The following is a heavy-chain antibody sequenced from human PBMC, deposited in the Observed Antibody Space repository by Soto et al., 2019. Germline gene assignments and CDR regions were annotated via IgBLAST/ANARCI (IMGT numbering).Heavy chain of an antibody. CDR1: GFTFSSYG. J-gene: IGHJ4*02. Sequence: GGSLRLSCAASGFTFSSYGMHWVRQAPGKGMEWVAFIWHDGGNKFYAESVKGRFTISRDNSKNTLYLQMTSLSAEDTAMYYCARDGDVNTGFGKDYWGQGTLVTVSS. D-gene: IGHD3-16*01. V-gene: IGHV3-33*01. CDR2: IWHDGGNK. CDR3: ARDGDVNTGFGKDY.